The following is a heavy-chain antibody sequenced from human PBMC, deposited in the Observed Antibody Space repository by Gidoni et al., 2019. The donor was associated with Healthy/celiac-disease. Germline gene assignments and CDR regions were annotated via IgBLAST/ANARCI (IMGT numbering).Heavy chain of an antibody. CDR1: GGSCSGYY. J-gene: IGHJ4*02. V-gene: IGHV4-34*01. Sequence: QVQLQQWGAGLLKPPETLSLTCAVDGGSCSGYYWSWIRQPPGKGLEWIGEINHSGSTNYNPSHKSRVTISVDTSKNQFSLKLSSVTAADTAVYYCAGGRRKGGNYVSFDYWGQGTLVTVSS. CDR3: AGGRRKGGNYVSFDY. CDR2: INHSGST. D-gene: IGHD2-21*02.